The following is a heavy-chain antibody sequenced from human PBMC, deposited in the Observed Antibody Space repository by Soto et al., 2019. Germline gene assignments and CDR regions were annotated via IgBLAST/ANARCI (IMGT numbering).Heavy chain of an antibody. CDR2: IIPIFGTA. J-gene: IGHJ5*02. Sequence: GVSVKVSCKASGGTFSSYAISWVRQAPGQGLEWMGGIIPIFGTANYAQKFQGRVTITADESTSTAYMELSSLRSEDTAVYYCARDEYGGKTPKWFDPWGQGTLVTVSS. CDR3: ARDEYGGKTPKWFDP. V-gene: IGHV1-69*13. D-gene: IGHD4-17*01. CDR1: GGTFSSYA.